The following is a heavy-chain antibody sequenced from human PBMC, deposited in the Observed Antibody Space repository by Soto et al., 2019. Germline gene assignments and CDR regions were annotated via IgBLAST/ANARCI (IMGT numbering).Heavy chain of an antibody. CDR1: GGSVSSGSYY. CDR2: IYYSGST. D-gene: IGHD4-17*01. J-gene: IGHJ4*02. V-gene: IGHV4-61*01. Sequence: PSETLSRTCTVSGGSVSSGSYYWSWIRQPPGKGLEWIGYIYYSGSTNYNPSLKSRVTISVDTSKNQFSLKLSSVTAADTAVYYCANYPTTVTSDYWGQGTLVTVSS. CDR3: ANYPTTVTSDY.